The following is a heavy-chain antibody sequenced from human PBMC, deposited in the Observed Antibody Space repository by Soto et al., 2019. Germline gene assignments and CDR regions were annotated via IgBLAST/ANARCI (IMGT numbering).Heavy chain of an antibody. Sequence: SVKVSCKASGFTFTSSAVQWVRQARGQRLEWIGWIVVGSGNTNYAQKFQERVTITRDMSTSTAYMELSSLRSEDTAVYYCAAVPTNHYDFWDYWGQGTLVTVSS. CDR2: IVVGSGNT. J-gene: IGHJ4*02. D-gene: IGHD3-3*01. CDR3: AAVPTNHYDFWDY. V-gene: IGHV1-58*01. CDR1: GFTFTSSA.